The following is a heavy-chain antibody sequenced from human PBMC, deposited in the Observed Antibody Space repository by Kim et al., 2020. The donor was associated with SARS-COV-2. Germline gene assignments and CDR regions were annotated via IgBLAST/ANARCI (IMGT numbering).Heavy chain of an antibody. J-gene: IGHJ5*02. CDR2: ISGRGGRT. Sequence: GGSLRLSCAASGFTFTNYAVSWVRQAPGKGLEWVSTISGRGGRTYYADSVKGRFTISRDNSENTLYLQMNSLRAEDTAIYYCATSRNWNDFDPWGQGTLVTVSS. CDR3: ATSRNWNDFDP. V-gene: IGHV3-23*01. D-gene: IGHD1-1*01. CDR1: GFTFTNYA.